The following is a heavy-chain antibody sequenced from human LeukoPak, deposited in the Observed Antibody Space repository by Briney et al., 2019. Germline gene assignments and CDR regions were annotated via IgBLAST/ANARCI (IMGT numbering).Heavy chain of an antibody. D-gene: IGHD3-10*01. CDR1: GFDFSTYV. CDR2: ISRGGGTI. CDR3: ARVHPVVRGGSTLDY. J-gene: IGHJ4*02. V-gene: IGHV3-48*01. Sequence: GGSLRLPCEATGFDFSTYVMNWVRQAPGKGLEWLSYISRGGGTIYYADSLKARLSVSRDNGKNSLFLQMDGLRVEDTAVYFCARVHPVVRGGSTLDYWGQETLVTVSS.